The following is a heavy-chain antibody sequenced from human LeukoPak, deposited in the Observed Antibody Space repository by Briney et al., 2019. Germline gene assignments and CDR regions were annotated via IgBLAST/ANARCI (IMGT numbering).Heavy chain of an antibody. CDR2: IKSKTDGGTT. D-gene: IGHD3-22*01. V-gene: IGHV3-15*01. J-gene: IGHJ3*02. CDR1: GFTFSKAW. CDR3: TTDRGTYYYDSSDPEDAFDI. Sequence: PGGCLRLSCAASGFTFSKAWMSWGRQAPGKGLEWGGRIKSKTDGGTTDYAAPVKGRFTSSRDDSKNTLYLQMNSLKTEDTAVYYCTTDRGTYYYDSSDPEDAFDIWGQGTMVTVSS.